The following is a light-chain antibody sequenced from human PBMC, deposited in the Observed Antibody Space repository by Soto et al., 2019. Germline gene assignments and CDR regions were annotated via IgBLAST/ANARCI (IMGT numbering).Light chain of an antibody. J-gene: IGLJ1*01. CDR1: SSDVGGYNF. CDR2: EFT. Sequence: QSVLTQPPSASGSPGQSVTISCTGTSSDVGGYNFVSWYQQHPGKAPKVVIYEFTKRPSGVPDRFSGSKSGNTASLTVSGLQAEDEADYYCSSYSTGDNYVFGSGTKLTVL. V-gene: IGLV2-8*01. CDR3: SSYSTGDNYV.